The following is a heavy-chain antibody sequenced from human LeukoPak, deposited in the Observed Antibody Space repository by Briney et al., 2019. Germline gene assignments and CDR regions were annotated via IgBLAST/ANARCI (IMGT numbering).Heavy chain of an antibody. CDR3: ARDLGGSSGYYGSFDY. CDR2: INSDGSST. V-gene: IGHV3-74*01. J-gene: IGHJ4*02. CDR1: GFTFSSYW. Sequence: RRPLRLTCAASGFTFSSYWMHWVRQAPGKGLVWVSRINSDGSSTSYADSVKGRFTISRDNAKNTLYLQMNSLRAEDTAVYYCARDLGGSSGYYGSFDYWGQGTLVTVSS. D-gene: IGHD3-22*01.